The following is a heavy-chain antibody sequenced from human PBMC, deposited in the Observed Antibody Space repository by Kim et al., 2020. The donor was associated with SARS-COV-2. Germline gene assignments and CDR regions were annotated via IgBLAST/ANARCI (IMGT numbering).Heavy chain of an antibody. D-gene: IGHD5-12*01. CDR3: ARDKTRGYSGYEFDY. CDR1: GYTFTSYG. J-gene: IGHJ4*02. Sequence: ASVKVSCKASGYTFTSYGISWVRQAPGQGLEWMGWISAYNGNTNYAQKLQGRVTMTTDTPTSTAYMELRSLRSDDTAVYYCARDKTRGYSGYEFDYWGQGTLVTVSS. V-gene: IGHV1-18*01. CDR2: ISAYNGNT.